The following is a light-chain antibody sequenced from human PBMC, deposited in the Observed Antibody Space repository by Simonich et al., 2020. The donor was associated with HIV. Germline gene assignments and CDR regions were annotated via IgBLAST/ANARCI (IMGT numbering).Light chain of an antibody. J-gene: IGKJ2*01. V-gene: IGKV1-39*01. CDR2: AAS. CDR3: HQSYSNPRT. CDR1: QSIRNY. Sequence: DIQMTQSPSSLSASVGNKVTVACRASQSIRNYLNWYQQKPGKAPKILIYAASSLQSGVPSRFSGSGSGTDFTLTINSLQPEDFATYYCHQSYSNPRTFGQGTKLEIK.